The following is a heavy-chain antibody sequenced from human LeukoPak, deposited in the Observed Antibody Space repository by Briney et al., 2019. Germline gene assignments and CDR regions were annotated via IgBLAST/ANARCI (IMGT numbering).Heavy chain of an antibody. CDR3: AKVYDSSGYYRVEYFQH. V-gene: IGHV3-23*01. CDR2: ISGSGGST. CDR1: GFTFSSYA. D-gene: IGHD3-22*01. J-gene: IGHJ1*01. Sequence: GGSLRLSCAASGFTFSSYAMSWVRLAPGKGLEWVSAISGSGGSTYYADSVKGRFTISRDNSKNTLYLQMNSLRAEDTAVYYCAKVYDSSGYYRVEYFQHWGQGTLVTVSS.